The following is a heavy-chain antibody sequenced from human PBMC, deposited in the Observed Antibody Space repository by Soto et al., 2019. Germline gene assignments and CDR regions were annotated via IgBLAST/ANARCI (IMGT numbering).Heavy chain of an antibody. Sequence: ASVKVSCKASGYTFTSYGISWVRQAPGQGLEWMGWISAYNGNTNYAQKLQGRVTMTTDTSTSTAYMELRSLRPDDTAVYYCARSTMVPAAGGNWFDPWGQGTLVTVSS. CDR1: GYTFTSYG. CDR3: ARSTMVPAAGGNWFDP. CDR2: ISAYNGNT. D-gene: IGHD2-2*01. V-gene: IGHV1-18*01. J-gene: IGHJ5*02.